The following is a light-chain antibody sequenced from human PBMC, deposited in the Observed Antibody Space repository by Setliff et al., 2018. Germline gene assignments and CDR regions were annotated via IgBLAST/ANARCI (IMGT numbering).Light chain of an antibody. CDR2: EVS. CDR3: SSYTSSSTLDV. V-gene: IGLV2-14*01. Sequence: QSALPQPASVSGSPGQSITISCTGTSSDVGGYNYVSWYQQHPGKAPKLMIYEVSNRPSGVSNRFSGSKSGNTASLTISGLQAEDEADYYCSSYTSSSTLDVFGTGTKVTV. CDR1: SSDVGGYNY. J-gene: IGLJ1*01.